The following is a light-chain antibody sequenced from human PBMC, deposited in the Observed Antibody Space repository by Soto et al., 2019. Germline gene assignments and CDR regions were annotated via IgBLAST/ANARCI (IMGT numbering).Light chain of an antibody. Sequence: QSALTKPASVSGSPGQSITISCTGTSSDVGCYNYVSWYQQHPGKAPKLMSYEVSHRPSGVSNRFSGSNSGNTASLTISGLQAEDEADYYCSSYTSSSFLCVFGTATQLTVL. CDR3: SSYTSSSFLCV. V-gene: IGLV2-14*01. CDR1: SSDVGCYNY. J-gene: IGLJ1*01. CDR2: EVS.